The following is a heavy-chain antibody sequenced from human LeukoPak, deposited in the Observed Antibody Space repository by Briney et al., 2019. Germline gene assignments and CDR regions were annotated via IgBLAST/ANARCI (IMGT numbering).Heavy chain of an antibody. CDR2: IYYSGST. Sequence: SETLSLTCTVSGGSISSYYWSWIRQPPGKGLEWIGYIYYSGSTNYNPSLKSRVTISVDTSKNQFSLKLSSVTAADTAVYYCARAYYYDSSGFVPHPKQWKGYYYYMDVWGKGTTVTVSS. CDR1: GGSISSYY. J-gene: IGHJ6*03. D-gene: IGHD3-22*01. V-gene: IGHV4-59*01. CDR3: ARAYYYDSSGFVPHPKQWKGYYYYMDV.